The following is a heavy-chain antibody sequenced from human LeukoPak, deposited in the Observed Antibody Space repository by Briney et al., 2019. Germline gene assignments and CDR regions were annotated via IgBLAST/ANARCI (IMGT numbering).Heavy chain of an antibody. Sequence: GGSLRLSCTGSGLTFSNYAMHWGRQAPGKGLEWVAVISYDGSRKDYTDSVEGRFTISRDNPKNTLYLQMNSLRAEDTAVYFCATAPLYSSSWYFRGYFDDWGQGTLVTVSS. V-gene: IGHV3-30*04. D-gene: IGHD6-13*01. J-gene: IGHJ4*02. CDR1: GLTFSNYA. CDR3: ATAPLYSSSWYFRGYFDD. CDR2: ISYDGSRK.